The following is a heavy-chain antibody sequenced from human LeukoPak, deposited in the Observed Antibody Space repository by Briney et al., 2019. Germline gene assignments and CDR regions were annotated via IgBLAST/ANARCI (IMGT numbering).Heavy chain of an antibody. CDR2: INQDASEK. CDR1: GFTFSAST. D-gene: IGHD1-26*01. V-gene: IGHV3-7*01. J-gene: IGHJ4*02. Sequence: PGRSLRLSCVASGFTFSASTMHWVRQAPGKGLEWVASINQDASEKYYVDSVKGRFTISRDNAKNSLYLHMNSLRVEDTAVYYCARASSGRYFAFIDYWGQGILVTVSS. CDR3: ARASSGRYFAFIDY.